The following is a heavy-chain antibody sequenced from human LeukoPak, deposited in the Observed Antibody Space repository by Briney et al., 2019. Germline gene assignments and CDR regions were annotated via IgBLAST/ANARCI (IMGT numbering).Heavy chain of an antibody. V-gene: IGHV1-18*01. CDR2: ISAYNGNT. D-gene: IGHD3-10*01. J-gene: IGHJ4*02. CDR1: GYTFTSYG. Sequence: ASVKVSCKASGYTFTSYGISWVRQAPGQGLEWMGWISAYNGNTSYAQNLQGRVTMTTDTSTSTAYMELRSLRSDDTAVYYCARISTMVRGVIIPSDYWGQGTLVTVSS. CDR3: ARISTMVRGVIIPSDY.